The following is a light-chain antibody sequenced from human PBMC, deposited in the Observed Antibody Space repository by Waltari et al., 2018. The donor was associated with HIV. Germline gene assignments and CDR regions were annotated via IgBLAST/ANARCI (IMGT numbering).Light chain of an antibody. Sequence: EIVLTQSPVTLSLSPGERATLSCRASQNIGSRLAWYQQKPGLAPRLLIFDASSRATGIPARFSGGGSGTDFTLTISSLEPEDFAVYFCQQRSNWPPSLTFGGGTKVEIK. CDR3: QQRSNWPPSLT. CDR2: DAS. V-gene: IGKV3-11*01. J-gene: IGKJ4*01. CDR1: QNIGSR.